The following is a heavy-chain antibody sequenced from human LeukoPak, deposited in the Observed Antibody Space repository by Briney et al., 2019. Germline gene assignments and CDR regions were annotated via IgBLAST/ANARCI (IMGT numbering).Heavy chain of an antibody. CDR2: ISVSGNT. Sequence: GGSLRLSCAASGFTLSSYAMSWVRQGPGQGLEWVSAISVSGNTYHADSVKCRFTISRDSSKNTLYLQMNSLRAGDAAVYYCAKAPVTTCSGAYCYPFDYWSQGTLVTVSS. J-gene: IGHJ4*02. D-gene: IGHD2-15*01. CDR3: AKAPVTTCSGAYCYPFDY. V-gene: IGHV3-23*01. CDR1: GFTLSSYA.